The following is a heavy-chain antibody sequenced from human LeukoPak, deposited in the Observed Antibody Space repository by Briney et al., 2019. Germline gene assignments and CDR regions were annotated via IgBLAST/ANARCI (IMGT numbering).Heavy chain of an antibody. Sequence: GGSLRLSCAASGFTFSYFAIHGVRQSPGKGLEWVAIISNDGGNQYYADSVKGLFTIPMHNSKNTSYLKMKSLRVEDTAVYFCARANVEWNYGAFDIWGQGTRVTVSS. CDR2: ISNDGGNQ. V-gene: IGHV3-30*04. D-gene: IGHD1-7*01. J-gene: IGHJ3*02. CDR3: ARANVEWNYGAFDI. CDR1: GFTFSYFA.